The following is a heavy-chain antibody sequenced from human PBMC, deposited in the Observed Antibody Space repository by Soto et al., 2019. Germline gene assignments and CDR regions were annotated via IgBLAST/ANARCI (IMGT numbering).Heavy chain of an antibody. J-gene: IGHJ4*02. CDR3: AGEGRWLVKSLYYFDY. D-gene: IGHD3-10*01. CDR1: GVSISSCGYY. CDR2: IYYSGST. V-gene: IGHV4-31*03. Sequence: QVQLQESGPGLVKPSQTLSLTCTVSGVSISSCGYYWSWIRQHPGKGLEWIGYIYYSGSTYYNPSLKSRVTISVDTSNNQFYLKLSCVTAAYTAVYYCAGEGRWLVKSLYYFDYWGQGTLVTVSS.